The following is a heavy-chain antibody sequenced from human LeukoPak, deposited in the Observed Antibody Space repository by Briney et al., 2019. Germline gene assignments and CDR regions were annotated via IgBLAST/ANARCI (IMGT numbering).Heavy chain of an antibody. D-gene: IGHD2-2*02. J-gene: IGHJ4*02. CDR2: IYPGDSDT. V-gene: IGHV5-51*01. CDR3: AIAGDSSTRCYRSFGY. CDR1: GYRFTSYW. Sequence: GESLKISCKGSGYRFTSYWIGWVRQMPGKGLEWMGIIYPGDSDTRYNPSFQGQVTISADKSISTAYLQWSSLKAPDTAVYYCAIAGDSSTRCYRSFGYWGQGTLVTVSS.